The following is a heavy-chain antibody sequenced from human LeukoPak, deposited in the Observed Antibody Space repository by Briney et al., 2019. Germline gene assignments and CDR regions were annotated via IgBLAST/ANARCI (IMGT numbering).Heavy chain of an antibody. Sequence: PSETLSLTCTASGDSISSYYWSWIRQPPGKGLEWIGYIYSSGSTKYNPSLKSRVTISVDTSKNQFSLKVHSVTAADTAMYYCARHPRSCTGGGTCYSWFDASGQGTLVTVSS. J-gene: IGHJ5*02. D-gene: IGHD2-15*01. CDR3: ARHPRSCTGGGTCYSWFDA. CDR1: GDSISSYY. V-gene: IGHV4-59*08. CDR2: IYSSGST.